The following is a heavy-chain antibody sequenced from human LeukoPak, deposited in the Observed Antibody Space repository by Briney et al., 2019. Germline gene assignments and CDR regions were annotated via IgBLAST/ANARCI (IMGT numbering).Heavy chain of an antibody. D-gene: IGHD6-13*01. CDR2: IYPGDSDT. V-gene: IGHV5-51*01. CDR3: AITGYSSSWFWFDP. J-gene: IGHJ5*02. CDR1: GYSFNSYW. Sequence: GESLKISXKGSGYSFNSYWIGWVRQRPEKGLEWTGIIYPGDSDTRYSPSFQGQVTISADKSISTAYLQWSSLKASDTAMYYCAITGYSSSWFWFDPWGQGTLVTVSS.